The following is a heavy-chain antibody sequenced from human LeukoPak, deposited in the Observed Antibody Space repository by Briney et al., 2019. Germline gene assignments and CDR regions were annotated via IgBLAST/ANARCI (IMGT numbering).Heavy chain of an antibody. CDR1: GYTFTSYA. D-gene: IGHD3-22*01. CDR2: INAGNGNT. Sequence: ASVKVSCKASGYTFTSYAMHWVRQAPGQRLEWMGWINAGNGNTKYSQKFQGRVTITRDTSASTAYMELSSLGSEDTAVYYCARVVVVYDSSGYYFPHFDYWGQGTLVTVSS. V-gene: IGHV1-3*01. J-gene: IGHJ4*02. CDR3: ARVVVVYDSSGYYFPHFDY.